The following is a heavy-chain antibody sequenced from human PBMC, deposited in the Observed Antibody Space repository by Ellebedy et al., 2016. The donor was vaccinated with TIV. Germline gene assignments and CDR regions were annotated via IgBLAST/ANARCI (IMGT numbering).Heavy chain of an antibody. CDR3: GRDWFYCISANCFSYTYYYSYAMDI. CDR2: ISNDGGNK. D-gene: IGHD2-2*01. J-gene: IGHJ6*02. V-gene: IGHV3-30-3*01. CDR1: EFTFSGYA. Sequence: GESLKISCVASEFTFSGYAMHWVRQAPGTGLEWVAVISNDGGNKYDEDAVKGRFTISRDNYKSTVYLQMNSLRTEDTAVYYCGRDWFYCISANCFSYTYYYSYAMDIWGQGTTVTVTS.